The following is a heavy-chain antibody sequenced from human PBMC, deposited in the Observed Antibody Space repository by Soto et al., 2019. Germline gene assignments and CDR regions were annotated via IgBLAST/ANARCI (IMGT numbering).Heavy chain of an antibody. CDR2: ISYDGSNK. CDR1: GFTFSSYA. Sequence: GGALRLSGASSGFTFSSYAMHWVRQAPGKGLEWVAVISYDGSNKYYADSVKGRFTISRDNSKNTLYLQMNSLRAEDTAVYYCARVEQQLKVSDYWGQGTLVTVSS. J-gene: IGHJ4*02. D-gene: IGHD6-13*01. V-gene: IGHV3-30-3*01. CDR3: ARVEQQLKVSDY.